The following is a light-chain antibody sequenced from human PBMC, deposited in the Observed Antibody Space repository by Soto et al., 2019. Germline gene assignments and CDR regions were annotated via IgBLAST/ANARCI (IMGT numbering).Light chain of an antibody. Sequence: QSALTQPPSASGSPGQSVTISCTGTKSDIGVYDFVSWYQHHPGKAPRLIIYEVVQRPSGVPDRFSGSKSGNTASLTVSGLQAADEADYFCASWEDSLNVYVLGTGTKLTVL. V-gene: IGLV2-8*01. CDR2: EVV. CDR3: ASWEDSLNVYV. J-gene: IGLJ1*01. CDR1: KSDIGVYDF.